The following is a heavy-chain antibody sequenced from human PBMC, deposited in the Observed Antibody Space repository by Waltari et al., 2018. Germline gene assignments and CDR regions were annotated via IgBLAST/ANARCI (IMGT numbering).Heavy chain of an antibody. D-gene: IGHD2-21*01. J-gene: IGHJ6*02. Sequence: QVQLVQSGAEVKKPGASVKISCKTSEYTFTSSYIHWVRQAPGQGLEWMGIINPSGGSTIYAQKFQGRVTSTRGTSTSTGYMELSSLRSEDTAVYYCALDTGALWMDVWGQGTTVTVSS. CDR2: INPSGGST. CDR3: ALDTGALWMDV. V-gene: IGHV1-46*01. CDR1: EYTFTSSY.